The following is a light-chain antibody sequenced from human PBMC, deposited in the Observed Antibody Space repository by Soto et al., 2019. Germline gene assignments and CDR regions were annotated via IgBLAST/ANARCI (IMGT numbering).Light chain of an antibody. CDR1: QSISKW. Sequence: DIQITQSPSTMSSSLVDRATLTCRASQSISKWIAWFQQKAGKALKLLIYEATKLATGVPSRISGSGSVREFTLTISSLQPDDFATYYCQQYTNYPWTFGQGTKVDI. CDR2: EAT. V-gene: IGKV1-5*03. CDR3: QQYTNYPWT. J-gene: IGKJ1*01.